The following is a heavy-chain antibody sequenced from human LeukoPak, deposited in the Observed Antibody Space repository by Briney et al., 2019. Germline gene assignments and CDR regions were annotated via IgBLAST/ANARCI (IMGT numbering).Heavy chain of an antibody. CDR2: ISADSGNK. V-gene: IGHV1-18*01. D-gene: IGHD1-14*01. Sequence: ASVKVSCKDSGDSFSNYGFTWVRQAPGQGLEWMGWISADSGNKYYAQNFQHRVTMTTDTSTSTAYMELRSLRSDDTAVYYCARVWGPEIPYFDYWGQGTLVTVSS. CDR3: ARVWGPEIPYFDY. J-gene: IGHJ4*02. CDR1: GDSFSNYG.